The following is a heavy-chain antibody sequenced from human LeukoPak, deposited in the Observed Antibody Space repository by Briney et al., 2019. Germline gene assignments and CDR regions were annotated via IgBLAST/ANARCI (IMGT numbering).Heavy chain of an antibody. V-gene: IGHV4-39*01. CDR3: ARHGVTTTGYYWD. D-gene: IGHD3-9*01. CDR2: IYYNGNT. J-gene: IGHJ4*02. CDR1: GGSIGNTTFY. Sequence: SETLSLTCTVSGGSIGNTTFYWGWIRQPPGKGLEWIGTIYYNGNTYYNPSLKSRVTISIDTPKNQFSLKLSSVTATDTAVYYCARHGVTTTGYYWDWGQGTLVTVSS.